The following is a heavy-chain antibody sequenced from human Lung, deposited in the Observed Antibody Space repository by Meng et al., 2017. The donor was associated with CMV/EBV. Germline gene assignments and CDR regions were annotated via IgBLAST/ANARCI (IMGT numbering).Heavy chain of an antibody. V-gene: IGHV4-34*01. J-gene: IGHJ4*02. CDR3: ARTLPPARGHRLDY. CDR2: ISHSGIT. D-gene: IGHD1-14*01. Sequence: SXAVHGESFSGYSWSWIRQPPGKGLEWIGEISHSGITNYNPSLKSRVTISLDTSKNQFSLKLNPVAAADTAVFYCARTLPPARGHRLDYWGQGTLVTVSS. CDR1: GESFSGYS.